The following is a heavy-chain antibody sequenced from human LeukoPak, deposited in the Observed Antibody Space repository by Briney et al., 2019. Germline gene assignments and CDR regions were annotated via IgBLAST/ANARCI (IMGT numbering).Heavy chain of an antibody. V-gene: IGHV3-7*01. CDR1: GFPFSIYW. Sequence: PGGSLRLSCAASGFPFSIYWMSWVRQAPGKGLEWVANIKQDGSEKYYADSVKGRFTISRDNSKNTLYLQMNSLRAEDTAVYYCASGAVAGYWGQGTLVTVSS. D-gene: IGHD6-19*01. CDR3: ASGAVAGY. CDR2: IKQDGSEK. J-gene: IGHJ4*02.